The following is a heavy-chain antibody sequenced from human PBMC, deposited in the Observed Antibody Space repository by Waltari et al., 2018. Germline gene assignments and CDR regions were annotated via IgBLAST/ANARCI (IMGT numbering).Heavy chain of an antibody. CDR1: GYSFSSYW. V-gene: IGHV5-51*01. Sequence: EVQLVQSGTQVKKPGESLRISCKASGYSFSSYWIGWVRQMPGKGMEWMGIILPRDSETRYTPASQGRVTISADKSTGTAYLQFSSLTASDTAMYFCARELIWPGELGPFDLWGQGTFVSVSS. CDR2: ILPRDSET. J-gene: IGHJ3*01. CDR3: ARELIWPGELGPFDL. D-gene: IGHD1-26*01.